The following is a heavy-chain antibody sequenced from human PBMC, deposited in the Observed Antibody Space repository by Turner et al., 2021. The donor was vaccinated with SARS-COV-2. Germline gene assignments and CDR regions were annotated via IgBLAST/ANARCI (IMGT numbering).Heavy chain of an antibody. V-gene: IGHV3-23*01. CDR1: GFTLSNSA. J-gene: IGHJ4*02. CDR2: ISSSGGTT. Sequence: EVQLLESGGGLVPPGGSLRLSCAASGFTLSNSAMSWVRRAPGKGLEWVSTISSSGGTTYYADSVKGRFTISRDNSKNTLYLQMNSLRAGDTALYYCANVGSYFFDYWGPGTLVTVSS. D-gene: IGHD3-10*01. CDR3: ANVGSYFFDY.